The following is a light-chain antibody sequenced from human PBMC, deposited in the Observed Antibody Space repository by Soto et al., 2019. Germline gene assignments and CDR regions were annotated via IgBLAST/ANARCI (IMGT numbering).Light chain of an antibody. V-gene: IGKV3-15*01. Sequence: EIVMTQSPATLSVSPGERATLSCRASQSVSSNLTWYQQNPGQAPRLLIYGASTRATGIPARFSGSGSGTQFTLTISSAQSEDFAVYYCQQYNNWPRTFGQGTKVEIK. J-gene: IGKJ1*01. CDR3: QQYNNWPRT. CDR1: QSVSSN. CDR2: GAS.